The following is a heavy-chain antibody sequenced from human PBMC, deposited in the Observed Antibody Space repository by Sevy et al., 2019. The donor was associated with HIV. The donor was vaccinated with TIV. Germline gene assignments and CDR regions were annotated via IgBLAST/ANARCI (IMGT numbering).Heavy chain of an antibody. V-gene: IGHV3-21*01. D-gene: IGHD5-18*01. CDR2: IILSTISSYI. Sequence: LGGSLRLSCAASGFTFSSYSMNWVRQVPGKGLEWVSSIILSTISSYIYYADSVKGRFTISRDNAKNSLYLQMNSLRAEATAVYYCARERGRIQLWSVDYWGQGTLVTVSS. CDR3: ARERGRIQLWSVDY. CDR1: GFTFSSYS. J-gene: IGHJ4*02.